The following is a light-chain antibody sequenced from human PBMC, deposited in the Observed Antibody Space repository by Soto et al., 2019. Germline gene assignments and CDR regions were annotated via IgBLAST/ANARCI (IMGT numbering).Light chain of an antibody. Sequence: AVSAYVEGGVIITCRASQRISSYLNWYQQKPGKAPKLLIYAASSLQSGVPSRFSGSGSGTDFTLTISSLQPEDFATYYCQATYITTWRFCEGTKLDIK. V-gene: IGKV1-39*01. CDR3: QATYITTWR. CDR2: AAS. J-gene: IGKJ1*01. CDR1: QRISSY.